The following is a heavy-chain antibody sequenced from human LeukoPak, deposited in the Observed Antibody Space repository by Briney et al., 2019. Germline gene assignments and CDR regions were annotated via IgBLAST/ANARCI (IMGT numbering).Heavy chain of an antibody. Sequence: ASVKVSCKASGYTFTSYDINWVRQATGQGLEWMGWMNPNSGNTGYAQKFQGRVTMTRNTSISTAYMELSSLRSEDTAVYYCARGRWELLLGESNWFDPWGQGTLVTVSS. CDR2: MNPNSGNT. CDR3: ARGRWELLLGESNWFDP. D-gene: IGHD1-26*01. J-gene: IGHJ5*02. CDR1: GYTFTSYD. V-gene: IGHV1-8*01.